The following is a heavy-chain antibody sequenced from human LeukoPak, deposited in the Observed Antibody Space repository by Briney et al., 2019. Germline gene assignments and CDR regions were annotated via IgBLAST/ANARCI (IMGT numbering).Heavy chain of an antibody. CDR2: IYYSGST. D-gene: IGHD5-12*01. Sequence: SETLSLTCTVSGGSISSHFWSWIRQPPGNGLEWIGSIYYSGSTNHNPSLKSRVTLSIDASKNQFSLKLSSVTAADTAVYYCASFGGYEQPFDYWGQGALVTVSS. V-gene: IGHV4-59*11. CDR3: ASFGGYEQPFDY. CDR1: GGSISSHF. J-gene: IGHJ4*02.